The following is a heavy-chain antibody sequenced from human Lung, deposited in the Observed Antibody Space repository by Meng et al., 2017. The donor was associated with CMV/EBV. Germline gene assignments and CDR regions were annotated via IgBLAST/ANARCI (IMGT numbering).Heavy chain of an antibody. V-gene: IGHV4-38-2*02. Sequence: SETLSLXCTISGYSITTSYFWGWVRQSPGKGLEWIGSIFHGGTVYYNPSLKSRVTISLDTSKNQFSLRLDSVTAADTAVYYCARERDYYSYMDVWGRGTTVTV. CDR3: ARERDYYSYMDV. J-gene: IGHJ6*02. CDR2: IFHGGTV. CDR1: GYSITTSYF.